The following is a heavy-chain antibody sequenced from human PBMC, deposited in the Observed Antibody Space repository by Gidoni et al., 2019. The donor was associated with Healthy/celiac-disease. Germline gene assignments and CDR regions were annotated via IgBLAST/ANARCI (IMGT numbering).Heavy chain of an antibody. V-gene: IGHV3-21*01. J-gene: IGHJ4*02. Sequence: EVQLVESGGGLVKPGRSLRLSCAAFGFIFRNYSMNRVRQAPGKGLVWASAISSISSYIYYADSVKGRFTNSRDNAKNSLYMQMNSLRAEDTAVYYCARDREEQYYDFWSAPGSYYFDYWGQGTLVTVSS. CDR3: ARDREEQYYDFWSAPGSYYFDY. CDR2: ISSISSYI. CDR1: GFIFRNYS. D-gene: IGHD3-3*01.